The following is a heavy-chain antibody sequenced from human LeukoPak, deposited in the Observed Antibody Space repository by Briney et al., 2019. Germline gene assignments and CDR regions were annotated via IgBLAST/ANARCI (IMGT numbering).Heavy chain of an antibody. J-gene: IGHJ4*02. CDR1: GFTFSSHA. CDR2: TSGTGSST. Sequence: GGSLRLSCAASGFTFSSHAMSWVRQAPGKGLEWVSHTSGTGSSTYYADSVKGRFTISRDNSKNTLFLQMNSLRAEDSAVYYCAREPFKSRGDYFDFWGQGTLVTVSS. D-gene: IGHD3-10*01. V-gene: IGHV3-23*01. CDR3: AREPFKSRGDYFDF.